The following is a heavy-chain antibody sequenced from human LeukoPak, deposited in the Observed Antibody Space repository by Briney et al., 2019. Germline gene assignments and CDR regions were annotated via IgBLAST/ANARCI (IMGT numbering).Heavy chain of an antibody. D-gene: IGHD3-22*01. J-gene: IGHJ4*02. CDR3: ARPPEPGYYDTPDYFDY. CDR1: GYTFTGYY. CDR2: INPNSGGT. Sequence: ASVKVSCKASGYTFTGYYMHWVRQAPGQGLEWMGRINPNSGGTNYAQKFQGRVTMTRDTSISTACMELSRLRSDDTAVYYCARPPEPGYYDTPDYFDYWGQGTLVTVSS. V-gene: IGHV1-2*06.